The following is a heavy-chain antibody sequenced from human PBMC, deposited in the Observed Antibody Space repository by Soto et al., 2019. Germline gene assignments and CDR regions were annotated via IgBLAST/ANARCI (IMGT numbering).Heavy chain of an antibody. CDR3: TRLDEAHTPITTVFDS. Sequence: EVQLVESGGGLVQPGGSLKLSCAASGFTFSGSAVHWVRQASGTGLEWVGRIRTKPKSYAPAYAASVTGRFTVSRDDSSSMAYLQMNSLKTEDTAVYYCTRLDEAHTPITTVFDSCGQGTIVTVSS. CDR1: GFTFSGSA. D-gene: IGHD4-4*01. J-gene: IGHJ4*02. CDR2: IRTKPKSYAP. V-gene: IGHV3-73*02.